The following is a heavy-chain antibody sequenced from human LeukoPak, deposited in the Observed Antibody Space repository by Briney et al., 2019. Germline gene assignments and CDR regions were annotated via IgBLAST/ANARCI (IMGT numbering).Heavy chain of an antibody. CDR3: ARDTQVGAQPWNWFDP. CDR2: ISAYNGNT. V-gene: IGHV1-18*01. Sequence: VASVKVSCKASGYTFTSYGISWVRQAPGQGLEWMGWISAYNGNTNYAQKLQGRVTMTTDTSTSTAYMELRSLRSDDTAVYYCARDTQVGAQPWNWFDPWGQGTLVTVSS. J-gene: IGHJ5*02. D-gene: IGHD1-26*01. CDR1: GYTFTSYG.